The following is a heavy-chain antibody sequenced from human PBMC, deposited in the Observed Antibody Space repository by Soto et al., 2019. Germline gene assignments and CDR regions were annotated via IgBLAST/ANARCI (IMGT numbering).Heavy chain of an antibody. Sequence: QVQLVQSGAEVKKPGSSVKVSCKASGGTFSSYAISWVRQAPGQGLEWMGGIIPIFGTANYAQKFQGRVTITADEPTSTADREVGSLRSGDTAVYYCARAGAPYSSSYSFANGGQGTLVPLSS. D-gene: IGHD6-13*01. CDR3: ARAGAPYSSSYSFAN. J-gene: IGHJ4*02. V-gene: IGHV1-69*01. CDR2: IIPIFGTA. CDR1: GGTFSSYA.